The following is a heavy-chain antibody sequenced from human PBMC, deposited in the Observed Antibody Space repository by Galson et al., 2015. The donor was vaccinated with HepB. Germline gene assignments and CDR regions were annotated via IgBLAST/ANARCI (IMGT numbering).Heavy chain of an antibody. J-gene: IGHJ6*02. CDR3: AKDKLSCTSTSCYENGMDA. D-gene: IGHD2-2*01. CDR1: GFTFRNYG. CDR2: ISGSGDST. Sequence: SLRLSCAAAGFTFRNYGMNWVRQAPGRGLEWVSGISGSGDSTYYADSVKGRFTISRDNSKNTLYLQMNSLRAEDTAVYYCAKDKLSCTSTSCYENGMDAWGQGTTVTVSS. V-gene: IGHV3-23*01.